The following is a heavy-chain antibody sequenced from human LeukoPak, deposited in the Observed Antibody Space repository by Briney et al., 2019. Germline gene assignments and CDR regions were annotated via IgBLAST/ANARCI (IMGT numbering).Heavy chain of an antibody. CDR3: AKDRDYGDYPSAYYYYMDV. CDR2: IRYDGTNK. D-gene: IGHD4-17*01. CDR1: GFTFGSYG. V-gene: IGHV3-30*02. Sequence: GGSLRLSCAASGFTFGSYGIHWVRQAPGKGLEWVAFIRYDGTNKWYADSVKGRFTISRDNSKNTLYLQMNSLRVEDTAVYHCAKDRDYGDYPSAYYYYMDVWGKGTTVTASS. J-gene: IGHJ6*03.